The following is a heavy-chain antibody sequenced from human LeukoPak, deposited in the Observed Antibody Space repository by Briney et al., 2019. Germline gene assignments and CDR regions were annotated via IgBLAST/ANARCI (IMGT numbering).Heavy chain of an antibody. V-gene: IGHV3-7*01. CDR3: ASYIAVAGLFGY. D-gene: IGHD6-19*01. Sequence: PGGSLRLSCAASGFTFSSDWMSWVRQAPGKGLGWVANIKHDGSEKYYLDSVKGRFTTSRDNAKNSLYLQMNSLSAEDTAVYYCASYIAVAGLFGYWGQGTLVTVSS. CDR2: IKHDGSEK. J-gene: IGHJ4*02. CDR1: GFTFSSDW.